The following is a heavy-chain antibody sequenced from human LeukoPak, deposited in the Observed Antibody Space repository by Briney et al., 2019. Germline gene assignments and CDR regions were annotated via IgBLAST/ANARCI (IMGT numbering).Heavy chain of an antibody. D-gene: IGHD2-15*01. CDR1: GFTLSDHY. Sequence: GGSLRLSCAASGFTLSDHYMDWVRQAPGKGLEWVGRTTNKANSYTTEYAASVKGRFTISRDDSKNSLYLQMNSLKTEDTAVYYCARRYCIGGNCRYSDYWGQGTLVTVSP. V-gene: IGHV3-72*01. CDR3: ARRYCIGGNCRYSDY. J-gene: IGHJ4*02. CDR2: TTNKANSYTT.